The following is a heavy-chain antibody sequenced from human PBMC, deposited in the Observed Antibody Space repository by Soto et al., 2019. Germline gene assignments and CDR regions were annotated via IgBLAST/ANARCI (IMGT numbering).Heavy chain of an antibody. CDR1: GFTFSDFD. D-gene: IGHD3-3*01. V-gene: IGHV3-11*01. CDR3: AREAPYFDFWGGQSTVFHY. J-gene: IGHJ4*02. CDR2: ISDSGSAI. Sequence: QVQLVESGGGLVKPGGSLRLSCTVSGFTFSDFDMSWIRQAPGKGLEWISYISDSGSAIYYADSMKGRFTISRDNAKNSLFLQMNSLRAEDTAVYYCAREAPYFDFWGGQSTVFHYWGQGTLVTVSS.